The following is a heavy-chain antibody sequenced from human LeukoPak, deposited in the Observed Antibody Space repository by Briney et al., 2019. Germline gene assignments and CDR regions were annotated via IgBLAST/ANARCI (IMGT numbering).Heavy chain of an antibody. CDR1: GFTFNNYG. J-gene: IGHJ4*02. CDR3: ANAIVASSIFDY. V-gene: IGHV3-23*01. D-gene: IGHD2-21*01. Sequence: HPGGSLRLSSAASGFTFNNYGMHWVRQAPGKGLEWVSAISGSGGSTYYADSVRGRFTISRDNSKNTLYLQMNSLRAEDTAVYYCANAIVASSIFDYWGQGTLVTVSS. CDR2: ISGSGGST.